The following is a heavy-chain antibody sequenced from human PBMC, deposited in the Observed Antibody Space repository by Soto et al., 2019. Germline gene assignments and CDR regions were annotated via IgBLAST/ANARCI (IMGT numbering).Heavy chain of an antibody. D-gene: IGHD2-2*02. Sequence: PGGSLRLSCTASGFTFGDYAMSWFRQAPGKGLEWVGFIRSKAYGGTTEYAASVKGRFTISRDDSKSIAYLQMNSLKTEDTAVYYCTRHYMDDYYYYGMDVWGQGTTVTVSS. CDR1: GFTFGDYA. CDR3: TRHYMDDYYYYGMDV. CDR2: IRSKAYGGTT. J-gene: IGHJ6*02. V-gene: IGHV3-49*03.